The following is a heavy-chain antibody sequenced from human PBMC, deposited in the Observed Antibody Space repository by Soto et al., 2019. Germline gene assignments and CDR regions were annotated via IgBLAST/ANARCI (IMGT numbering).Heavy chain of an antibody. CDR2: IMPVFAAP. CDR3: ATGARYCSGGSCYPDH. J-gene: IGHJ4*02. V-gene: IGHV1-69*06. Sequence: QVQLMQSGAEVKKPGSSVKVSCKASGGIITTNVIRWVRQAPGQGLEWMGEIMPVFAAPNNAQKFQGRLRITEDTSTTTVYMELSSLTSEDTAVYFCATGARYCSGGSCYPDHWGQGTLVIVSS. CDR1: GGIITTNV. D-gene: IGHD2-15*01.